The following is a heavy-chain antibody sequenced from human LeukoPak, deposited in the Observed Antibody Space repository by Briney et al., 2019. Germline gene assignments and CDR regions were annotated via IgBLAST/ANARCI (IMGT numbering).Heavy chain of an antibody. Sequence: GGSLRLSCAASGFTFSSYAMSWVRQAPGKGLEWVSAISGSGGSTYYADSVKGRFTISRDNSRSTLYLQMNSLRAEDTAVYFCARVAYYRVTADQITDAFDVWGHGTVVTVSS. CDR1: GFTFSSYA. D-gene: IGHD2-21*02. CDR2: ISGSGGST. CDR3: ARVAYYRVTADQITDAFDV. J-gene: IGHJ3*01. V-gene: IGHV3-23*01.